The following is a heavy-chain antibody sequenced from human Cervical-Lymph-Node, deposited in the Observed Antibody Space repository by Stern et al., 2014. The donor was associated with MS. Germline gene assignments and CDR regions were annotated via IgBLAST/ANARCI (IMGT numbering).Heavy chain of an antibody. Sequence: QVQLVQSGAEVTKPGSSVKVSCKASGGTFSKFPSSWVRQAPGQGLEWMAGIFPVFGTPTSAQEFRGRVTITADVSTSTVYMELSSLRSDDTAVYYCALSSETSGRWCSLGYDLWGQGTLVTVSS. J-gene: IGHJ5*02. CDR3: ALSSETSGRWCSLGYDL. D-gene: IGHD2-21*01. V-gene: IGHV1-69*01. CDR1: GGTFSKFP. CDR2: IFPVFGTP.